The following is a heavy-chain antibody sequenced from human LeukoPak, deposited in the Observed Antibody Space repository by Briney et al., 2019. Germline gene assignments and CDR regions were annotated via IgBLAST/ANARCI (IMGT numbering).Heavy chain of an antibody. V-gene: IGHV3-23*01. CDR2: ISGSGGST. CDR3: AKTKPVSSSPYNWFDP. CDR1: GFTFSSYA. J-gene: IGHJ5*02. D-gene: IGHD6-6*01. Sequence: GRSLRLSCAASGFTFSSYAMHWVRQAPGKGLEWVSAISGSGGSTYYADSVKGRFTISRDNSKNTLYLQMNSLRAEDTAVYYCAKTKPVSSSPYNWFDPWGQGTLVTVSS.